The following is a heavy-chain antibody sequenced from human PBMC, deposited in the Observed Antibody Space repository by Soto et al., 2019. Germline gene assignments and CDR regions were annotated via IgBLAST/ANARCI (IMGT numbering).Heavy chain of an antibody. V-gene: IGHV4-59*01. D-gene: IGHD5-12*01. Sequence: PSETLSLTCTVSGGSISSYYWSWIRRPPGKGLEWIGYIYYSGSTNYNPSLKSRVTISVDTSKNQFSLKLSSVTAADTAVYYCARQDGYNVFAFDYWGQGTLVTVSS. CDR1: GGSISSYY. CDR2: IYYSGST. CDR3: ARQDGYNVFAFDY. J-gene: IGHJ4*02.